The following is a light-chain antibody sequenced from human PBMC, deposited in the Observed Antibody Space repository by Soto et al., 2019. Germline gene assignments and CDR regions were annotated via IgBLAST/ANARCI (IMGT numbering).Light chain of an antibody. CDR1: SSDVGGYNY. Sequence: QSALTQPPSASGSPGQSVTISCTGTSSDVGGYNYVSWYQQHPGKAPKLMIYEVSKRPSGVPDRFSGSKSGNTASLTVSGLQAEDEAAYYCSSLGVFGGGTKLTVL. CDR2: EVS. J-gene: IGLJ2*01. V-gene: IGLV2-8*01. CDR3: SSLGV.